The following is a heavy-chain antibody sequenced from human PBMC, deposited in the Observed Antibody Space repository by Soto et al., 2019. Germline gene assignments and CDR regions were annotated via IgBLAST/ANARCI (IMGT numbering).Heavy chain of an antibody. CDR2: ISAYNGNT. J-gene: IGHJ5*02. V-gene: IGHV1-18*01. CDR3: ARDGVWYYYDSSGYTNNWFDP. Sequence: GASVKVSCKASGYTFTSYGISWVRQAPGQGLEWMGWISAYNGNTNYAQKLQGRVTMTTDTSTSTAYMELRSLRSDDTAVYYCARDGVWYYYDSSGYTNNWFDPWGQGTLVTVSS. CDR1: GYTFTSYG. D-gene: IGHD3-22*01.